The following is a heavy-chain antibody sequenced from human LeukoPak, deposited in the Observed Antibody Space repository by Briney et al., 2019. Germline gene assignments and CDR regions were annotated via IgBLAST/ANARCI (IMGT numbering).Heavy chain of an antibody. V-gene: IGHV5-51*01. J-gene: IGHJ4*02. CDR2: IYPGDSDT. CDR1: GYGFTSYW. D-gene: IGHD5-18*01. CDR3: ARVLFGYSYGSDY. Sequence: GESLKISCKGAGYGFTSYWIGWGRRMPGKGLEWMGIIYPGDSDTRYSPSFQGQVTISADKSISTAYLQWSSLKASDTAMYYCARVLFGYSYGSDYWGQGTLVTVSS.